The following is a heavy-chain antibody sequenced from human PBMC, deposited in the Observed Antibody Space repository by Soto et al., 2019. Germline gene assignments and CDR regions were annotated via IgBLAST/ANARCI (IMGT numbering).Heavy chain of an antibody. J-gene: IGHJ4*02. CDR1: GFALRTHW. CDR2: IKQDGGAK. V-gene: IGHV3-7*01. CDR3: ARDDGYRGFDC. Sequence: EAQLVGSGGGLVQPGDSLRLSCAASGFALRTHWMSWVRQTPGKGLEWVANIKQDGGAKFYVDSVRGRFTISRDNANNTLYLQLNSLRAEDTAIYYCARDDGYRGFDCWGQGSLVTVSS. D-gene: IGHD6-25*01.